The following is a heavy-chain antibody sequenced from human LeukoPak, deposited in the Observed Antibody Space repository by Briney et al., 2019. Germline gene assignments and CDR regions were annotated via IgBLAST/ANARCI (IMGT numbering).Heavy chain of an antibody. Sequence: GGSLRLSCEASGFTFSTYAMTWVRQTPEKGLEWVSGISGSGGNTYYADSVKGRFTISRDNSKNTLYLQMNSLRAEDTAVYYCARDRTDGSGRIFDPWGQGTLVTVSS. CDR2: ISGSGGNT. CDR1: GFTFSTYA. J-gene: IGHJ5*02. D-gene: IGHD3-10*01. V-gene: IGHV3-23*01. CDR3: ARDRTDGSGRIFDP.